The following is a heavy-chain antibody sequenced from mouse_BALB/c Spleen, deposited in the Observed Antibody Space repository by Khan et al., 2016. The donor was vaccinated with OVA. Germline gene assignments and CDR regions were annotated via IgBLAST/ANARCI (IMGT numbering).Heavy chain of an antibody. D-gene: IGHD1-1*01. Sequence: VQLEESGAELAKPGASVKMSCKASGYTFINYWILWVKQRPGQGLQWIGYIIPSTGYTEYNQNFKDKATLTADKSSSTAYMHLSSLKSEDSAVYYCARRGLRWDFDYWGQGTTLTVSS. CDR3: ARRGLRWDFDY. CDR2: IIPSTGYT. CDR1: GYTFINYW. J-gene: IGHJ2*01. V-gene: IGHV1-7*01.